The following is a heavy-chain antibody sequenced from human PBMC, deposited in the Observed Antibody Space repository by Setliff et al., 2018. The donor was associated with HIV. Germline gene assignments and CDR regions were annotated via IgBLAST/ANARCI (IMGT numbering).Heavy chain of an antibody. CDR1: GFTFSSYA. D-gene: IGHD2-2*01. V-gene: IGHV3-9*01. J-gene: IGHJ3*02. CDR3: ARARYCSSTSCPWDAFDI. CDR2: ISWNSGSI. Sequence: QPGGSLRLSCAASGFTFSSYAMHWVRQAPGKGLEWVSGISWNSGSIGYADSVKGRFTISRDNSKNTLYLQMNSLRAEDTAVYYCARARYCSSTSCPWDAFDIWGQGTMVTVSS.